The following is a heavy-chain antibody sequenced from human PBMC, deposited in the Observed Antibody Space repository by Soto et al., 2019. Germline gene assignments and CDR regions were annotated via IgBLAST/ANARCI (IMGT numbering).Heavy chain of an antibody. J-gene: IGHJ6*02. D-gene: IGHD3-3*01. CDR3: ARNYDFWSGYYIRGAPASSYGMDV. CDR1: GYTFTSYG. Sequence: ASVKVSCKASGYTFTSYGISWLRQSPGQGLEWMGWISAYNGNTNYAQKLQGRVTMTTDTSTSTAYMELRSLRSDDTAVYYCARNYDFWSGYYIRGAPASSYGMDVWGQGTTVTVSS. V-gene: IGHV1-18*01. CDR2: ISAYNGNT.